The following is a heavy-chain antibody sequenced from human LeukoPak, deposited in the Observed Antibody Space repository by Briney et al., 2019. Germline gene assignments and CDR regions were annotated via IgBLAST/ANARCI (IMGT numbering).Heavy chain of an antibody. V-gene: IGHV1-18*01. J-gene: IGHJ6*03. Sequence: ASVKVSCKASGYAFTSYGISWVRQAPGQGLEWMGWISAYNGNTNYAQKLQGRVTMTTDTSTSTAYMELRSLRSDDTAVYYCARVGWERWLYPLGYYYYYMDVWGKGTTVTVSS. CDR3: ARVGWERWLYPLGYYYYYMDV. D-gene: IGHD5-24*01. CDR2: ISAYNGNT. CDR1: GYAFTSYG.